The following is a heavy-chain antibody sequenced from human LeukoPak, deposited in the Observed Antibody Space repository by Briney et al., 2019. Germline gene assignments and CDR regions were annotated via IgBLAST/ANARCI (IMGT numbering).Heavy chain of an antibody. CDR1: GFTFSSYG. V-gene: IGHV3-33*01. Sequence: PGGSLRLSCAASGFTFSSYGMHWVRQAPGKGLEWLAVIWYDGSNKYYADSVKGRFTISRDNSKNTLYLQMNSLRAEDTAVYYCARMIDCSGGSCPVDYWGQGTLVTVSS. D-gene: IGHD2-15*01. J-gene: IGHJ4*02. CDR2: IWYDGSNK. CDR3: ARMIDCSGGSCPVDY.